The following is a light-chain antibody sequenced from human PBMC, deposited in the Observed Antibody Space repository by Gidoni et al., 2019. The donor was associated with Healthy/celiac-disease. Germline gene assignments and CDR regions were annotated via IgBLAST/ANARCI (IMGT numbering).Light chain of an antibody. J-gene: IGLJ2*01. CDR1: SSEVGSYNL. Sequence: QSAMTQPASVSGSPGQSITISCTGTSSEVGSYNLVSWYQQHPGKAPKLMIYEGSKRPSGVSKRFSGSKSGNTASLTISGLQAEDEADYYCCSYAGSSTFVVFGGGTKLTVL. CDR2: EGS. CDR3: CSYAGSSTFVV. V-gene: IGLV2-23*03.